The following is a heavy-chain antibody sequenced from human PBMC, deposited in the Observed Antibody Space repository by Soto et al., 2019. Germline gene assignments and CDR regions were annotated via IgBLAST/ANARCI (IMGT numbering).Heavy chain of an antibody. CDR2: ISRDGGTK. J-gene: IGHJ4*02. CDR1: GFTVSTYG. CDR3: TGEVASGY. V-gene: IGHV3-30*03. Sequence: QVQLVESGGGVVQPGRSLRLSCAVSGFTVSTYGMHWVRQAPGKGLEWVAVISRDGGTKYYADSVKGRFTISRDNSRKTLFLEMNSLRGDDVAVYYCTGEVASGYWGEGTLVTGSS. D-gene: IGHD2-8*02.